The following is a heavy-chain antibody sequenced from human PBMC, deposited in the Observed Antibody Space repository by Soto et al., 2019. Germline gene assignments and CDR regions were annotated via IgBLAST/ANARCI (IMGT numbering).Heavy chain of an antibody. J-gene: IGHJ4*02. Sequence: PSETLSLTCAVYGGSFSGYYWSWIRQPPGKGLEWIGEINHSGSTNYNPSLKSRVTISVDTSKNQFSLKLSSVTAADTAVYYCARLEMATTNQFDYWGQGTLVTVSS. CDR2: INHSGST. D-gene: IGHD1-1*01. CDR1: GGSFSGYY. CDR3: ARLEMATTNQFDY. V-gene: IGHV4-34*01.